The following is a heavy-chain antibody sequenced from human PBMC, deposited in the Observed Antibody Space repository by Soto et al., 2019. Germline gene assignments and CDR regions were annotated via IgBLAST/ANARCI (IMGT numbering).Heavy chain of an antibody. V-gene: IGHV3-23*01. CDR3: ANDTYYYDSSGVYNWFDP. J-gene: IGHJ5*02. D-gene: IGHD3-22*01. CDR2: ISGSGGST. CDR1: GFTFSSYA. Sequence: EVQLLESGGGLVQPGGSLRLSCAASGFTFSSYAMSWVRQAPGKGLEWVSAISGSGGSTYYADSVKGRFTISRDNSKNTLYLQMNRLRADDTAVYYCANDTYYYDSSGVYNWFDPWGQGTLVTVSS.